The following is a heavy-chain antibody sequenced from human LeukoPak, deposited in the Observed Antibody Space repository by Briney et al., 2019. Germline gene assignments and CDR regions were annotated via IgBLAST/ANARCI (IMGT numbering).Heavy chain of an antibody. D-gene: IGHD6-19*01. Sequence: PGGSLRLSCAASGFTVSGNYMSWVRQAPGKGLEWVSVIYAYGITYYADSVKGRFTISRDNSNNMLYLQMNSLRAEDTAVYFCARVIAVSGEYFDYWGQGTLVTVSS. J-gene: IGHJ4*02. CDR2: IYAYGIT. CDR1: GFTVSGNY. V-gene: IGHV3-66*01. CDR3: ARVIAVSGEYFDY.